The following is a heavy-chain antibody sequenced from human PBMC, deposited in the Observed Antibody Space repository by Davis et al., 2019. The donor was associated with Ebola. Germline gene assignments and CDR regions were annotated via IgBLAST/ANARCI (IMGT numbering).Heavy chain of an antibody. J-gene: IGHJ5*02. CDR2: INGDGSRT. CDR1: GFTFSSYA. D-gene: IGHD3-16*01. V-gene: IGHV3-74*01. Sequence: GESLKISCAASGFTFSSYAMSWVRQAPGKGLVWVSRINGDGSRTSYADSVKGRFTISRDTSKNTLFLQMSSLRPEDTAVYFCARGIWGSPNWFDTWGQGTLVTVSS. CDR3: ARGIWGSPNWFDT.